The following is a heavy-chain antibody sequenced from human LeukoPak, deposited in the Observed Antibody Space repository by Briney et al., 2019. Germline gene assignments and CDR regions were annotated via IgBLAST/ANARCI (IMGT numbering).Heavy chain of an antibody. Sequence: GGSLRLSCAASGFTFSSYEMHWVRQATGEGLEWVSAVGIVGDTFYTGSVKGRFTTSRENAENSLFLQMNSLRAGDTAVYYCAREGRGSSADAFDIWGQGTMVTVSS. CDR2: VGIVGDT. CDR1: GFTFSSYE. J-gene: IGHJ3*02. CDR3: AREGRGSSADAFDI. V-gene: IGHV3-13*01. D-gene: IGHD3-16*01.